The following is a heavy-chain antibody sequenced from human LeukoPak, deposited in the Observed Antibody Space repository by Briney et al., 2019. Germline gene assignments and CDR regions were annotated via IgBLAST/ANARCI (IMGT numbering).Heavy chain of an antibody. J-gene: IGHJ6*04. V-gene: IGHV4-34*01. D-gene: IGHD3-9*01. Sequence: SETLSLTCAVYVGSFSGYYWTWIRQSPGKGLEWIGEINHSGNTNYNPSLKSRVTISVDTSKNQFSLKLNSVTAADTGVYYCARSPENYDILTGYYYYGMDVWGKGTTVTVSS. CDR3: ARSPENYDILTGYYYYGMDV. CDR2: INHSGNT. CDR1: VGSFSGYY.